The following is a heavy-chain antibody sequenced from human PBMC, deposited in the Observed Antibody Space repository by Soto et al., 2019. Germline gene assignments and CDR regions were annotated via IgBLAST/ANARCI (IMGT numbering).Heavy chain of an antibody. V-gene: IGHV4-59*12. CDR2: IYHSGST. Sequence: PSETLSLTCTVSGGSISSYYWSWIRQPPGKGLEWIGEIYHSGSTNYNPSLKSRVTISVDKSKNQFSLKLSSVTAADTAVYYCARDSHSPTIDYWGQGTLVTVSS. CDR1: GGSISSYY. CDR3: ARDSHSPTIDY. D-gene: IGHD1-1*01. J-gene: IGHJ4*02.